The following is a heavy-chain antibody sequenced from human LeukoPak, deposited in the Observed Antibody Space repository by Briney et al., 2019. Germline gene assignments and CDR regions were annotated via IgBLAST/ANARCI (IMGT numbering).Heavy chain of an antibody. CDR2: ISGSGGST. Sequence: GGSLRLSCAASGFTFSSYAMSWVRQAPGKGLEWVSAISGSGGSTYYADSVKGRFTISRDNSKNTLYLQMNSLRAEDTAVYYCARDEVIAAAGPIFQHWGQGTLVTVSS. V-gene: IGHV3-23*01. J-gene: IGHJ1*01. CDR3: ARDEVIAAAGPIFQH. D-gene: IGHD6-13*01. CDR1: GFTFSSYA.